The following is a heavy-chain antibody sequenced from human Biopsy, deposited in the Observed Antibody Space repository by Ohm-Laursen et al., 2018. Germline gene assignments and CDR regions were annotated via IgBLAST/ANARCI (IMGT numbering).Heavy chain of an antibody. D-gene: IGHD2-2*01. CDR1: GASIEDYY. V-gene: IGHV4-59*01. Sequence: SDTLSLTCTVSGASIEDYYWTWIRQAPGKALEWIASINYRGNTNYNPSLKSQVTMSAHTSTNQFSLKLTSVTAADTAVYYCARDKITYCTSTSCDYFGMDVWGQGTTVTVSS. CDR2: INYRGNT. J-gene: IGHJ6*02. CDR3: ARDKITYCTSTSCDYFGMDV.